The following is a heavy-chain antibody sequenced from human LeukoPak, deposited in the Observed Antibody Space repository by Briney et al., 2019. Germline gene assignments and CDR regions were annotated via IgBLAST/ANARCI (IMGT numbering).Heavy chain of an antibody. Sequence: GRSLRLSCAASGFTFSSYGMHWVRQAPGKGLEWVAVISYAGSHYYYANSVKGRFTISRDNSKNTLYLQMTRLRPEDTGLYYCAKPDAGGDSTGRPFDYWGQGILVTVSS. CDR3: AKPDAGGDSTGRPFDY. D-gene: IGHD3-22*01. CDR2: ISYAGSHY. V-gene: IGHV3-30*18. J-gene: IGHJ4*02. CDR1: GFTFSSYG.